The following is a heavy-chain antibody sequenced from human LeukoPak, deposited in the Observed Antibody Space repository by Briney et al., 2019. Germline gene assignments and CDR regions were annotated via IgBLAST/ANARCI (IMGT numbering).Heavy chain of an antibody. CDR2: ISVYYGNT. CDR1: GYTSSAYY. V-gene: IGHV1-18*04. J-gene: IGHJ4*02. Sequence: GASVKVSCKASGYTSSAYYMHWVRQAPGQGLEWMGWISVYYGNTNYAQNLQGRVTMTTDTSTSTAYMEQRSLRSDDTAVYYCARNPIAYSYGYGDYWGQGTLVTVSS. D-gene: IGHD5-18*01. CDR3: ARNPIAYSYGYGDY.